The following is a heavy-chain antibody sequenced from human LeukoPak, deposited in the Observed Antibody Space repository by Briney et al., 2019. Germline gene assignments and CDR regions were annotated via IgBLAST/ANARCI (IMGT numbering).Heavy chain of an antibody. J-gene: IGHJ6*04. V-gene: IGHV3-7*01. CDR3: ARDDGDV. CDR2: INEDGSGK. CDR1: GFTFSNYW. Sequence: HTGGSLRLSCVSSGFTFSNYWMKWVRQAPGKGLEWVASINEDGSGKFSVGSVKDRITISRDNTRNSLDLQINSLTVEDTAIYYCARDDGDVWGTGTTVTVSS.